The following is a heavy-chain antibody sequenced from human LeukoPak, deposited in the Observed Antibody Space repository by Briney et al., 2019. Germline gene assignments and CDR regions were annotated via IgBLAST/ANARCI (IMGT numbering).Heavy chain of an antibody. CDR1: GFSFSSSW. D-gene: IGHD1-14*01. J-gene: IGHJ6*03. Sequence: GGSLRFSCEASGFSFSSSWMHWVRQAPGKGLEWVAVISYDGTNKYYADSVKGRFTISRDNSKNTLYLQMNSLRAEDTAVYYCARDRQPITPYYYMDVWGKGTTVTVSS. CDR2: ISYDGTNK. CDR3: ARDRQPITPYYYMDV. V-gene: IGHV3-30*03.